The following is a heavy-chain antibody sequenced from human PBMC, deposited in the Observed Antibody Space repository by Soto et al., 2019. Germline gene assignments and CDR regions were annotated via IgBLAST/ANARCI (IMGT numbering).Heavy chain of an antibody. V-gene: IGHV3-33*08. D-gene: IGHD1-1*01. CDR2: IWYDGSNK. CDR1: GLTFSSYG. J-gene: IGHJ4*02. Sequence: WRSLRLSCAVAGLTFSSYGMRWVRQAPGKGLEWVAVIWYDGSNKYYADSVKGRFTISRDNSKNTLYLQMNSLRAEDTAVYYCARPKTGTTFYFDYWGQGTLVTVSS. CDR3: ARPKTGTTFYFDY.